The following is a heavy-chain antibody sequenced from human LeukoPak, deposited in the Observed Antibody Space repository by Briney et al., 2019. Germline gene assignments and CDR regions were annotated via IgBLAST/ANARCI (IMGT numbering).Heavy chain of an antibody. CDR3: ARDVSTVYYYYGMDV. V-gene: IGHV3-30*03. Sequence: GGSLRLSCAASGFTFSSYGMHWVRQAPGKGLEWVAVISYDGSNKYYADSVKGRFTISRDNSKNTLYLQMNSLSAEDTAVYYCARDVSTVYYYYGMDVWGQGTTVTVSS. D-gene: IGHD5/OR15-5a*01. J-gene: IGHJ6*02. CDR1: GFTFSSYG. CDR2: ISYDGSNK.